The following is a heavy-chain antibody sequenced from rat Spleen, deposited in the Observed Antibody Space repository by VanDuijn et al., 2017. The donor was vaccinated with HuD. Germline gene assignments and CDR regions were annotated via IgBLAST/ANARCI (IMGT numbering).Heavy chain of an antibody. D-gene: IGHD1-11*01. V-gene: IGHV5-46*01. CDR3: ARHRNYGGIPFDY. Sequence: EVQLVESGGGLVQPGRSLKLSCAASGFTFSSFPMAWVRQAPTRGLEWVATISTRGGSTYYRDSVKGRFTISRDNAKSTLYLQMDSLRSEDTATYYCARHRNYGGIPFDYWGQGVMVTVSS. CDR2: ISTRGGST. J-gene: IGHJ2*01. CDR1: GFTFSSFP.